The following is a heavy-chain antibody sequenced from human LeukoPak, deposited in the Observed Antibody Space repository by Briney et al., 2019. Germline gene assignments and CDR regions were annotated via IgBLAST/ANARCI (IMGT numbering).Heavy chain of an antibody. D-gene: IGHD6-13*01. J-gene: IGHJ5*02. CDR3: ARENIAAAAEGWFDP. V-gene: IGHV1-2*02. CDR1: RYTFTGYY. Sequence: ASVKVSCKASRYTFTGYYMHWVRQAPGQGLEWMGWINPNSGGTNYAQKFQGRVTMTRDTSTSTVYMELSSLRSEDTAVYYCARENIAAAAEGWFDPWGQGTLVTVSS. CDR2: INPNSGGT.